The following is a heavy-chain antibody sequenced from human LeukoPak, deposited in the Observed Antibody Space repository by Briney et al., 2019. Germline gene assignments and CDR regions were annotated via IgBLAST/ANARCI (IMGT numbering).Heavy chain of an antibody. CDR3: AKDHRSGWYFEA. CDR2: IRCDGSNK. Sequence: GGSLRLSCAASGFTFSSYGMHWVRQAPGKGLEWVAFIRCDGSNKYYADSVKGRFTISRDNSKNTLYLQMNGLGAEDTAVYYCAKDHRSGWYFEAWGQGTLVTVSS. V-gene: IGHV3-30*02. D-gene: IGHD6-19*01. CDR1: GFTFSSYG. J-gene: IGHJ4*02.